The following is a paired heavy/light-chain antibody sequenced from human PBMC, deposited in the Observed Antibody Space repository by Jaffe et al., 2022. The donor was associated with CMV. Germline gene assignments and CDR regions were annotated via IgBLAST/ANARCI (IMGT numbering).Heavy chain of an antibody. Sequence: EVQLVQSGAEVKKSGESLKISCKGFGYSFTTYWIGWVRQMPGKGLEWMGILYPDDSHTRYSPSFQGQVTISADKSVSTAYLQWSSLKASDTAIYYCARGPDRLWSYYFDYWGQGTLVTVSS. J-gene: IGHJ4*02. CDR2: LYPDDSHT. D-gene: IGHD5-18*01. CDR3: ARGPDRLWSYYFDY. V-gene: IGHV5-51*01. CDR1: GYSFTTYW.
Light chain of an antibody. V-gene: IGLV2-8*01. J-gene: IGLJ1*01. CDR2: EVS. CDR1: SSDVGGYNY. CDR3: SSYAGSNLY. Sequence: QSALTQPPSASGSPGQSVTISCTGTSSDVGGYNYVSWYQQHPGKAPKLIIYEVSKRPSGVPDRFSGSKSDNTASLTVSGLQAEDEADYYCSSYAGSNLYFGTGTKVTVL.